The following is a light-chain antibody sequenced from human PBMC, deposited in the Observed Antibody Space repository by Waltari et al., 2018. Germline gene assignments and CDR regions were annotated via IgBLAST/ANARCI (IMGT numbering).Light chain of an antibody. CDR3: MQSLQTPPYT. J-gene: IGKJ2*01. V-gene: IGKV2-28*01. Sequence: DIVMTKSPLSLPVTPGEPASISCRSSQSLLHSNGYNYLDWYQQKPGQSPQLLIYLGSNRASGVPDRFSGSGSGTDFTLKISRVEAEDVGVYYCMQSLQTPPYTFGHGTKLEIK. CDR2: LGS. CDR1: QSLLHSNGYNY.